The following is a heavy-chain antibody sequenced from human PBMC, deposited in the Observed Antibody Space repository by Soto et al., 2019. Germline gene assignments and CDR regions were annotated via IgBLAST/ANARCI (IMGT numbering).Heavy chain of an antibody. CDR1: GGTFSSYT. CDR2: IIPILGIA. CDR3: ARDCSSTSCYKDY. J-gene: IGHJ4*02. V-gene: IGHV1-69*08. D-gene: IGHD2-2*02. Sequence: QVQLVQSGAEVKKPGSSVKVSCKASGGTFSSYTISWVRQAPGQGLEWMGRIIPILGIANYARKFQGRVTITADKSTSTAYMELSSLRSEDTAVYYCARDCSSTSCYKDYWGQGTLVTVSS.